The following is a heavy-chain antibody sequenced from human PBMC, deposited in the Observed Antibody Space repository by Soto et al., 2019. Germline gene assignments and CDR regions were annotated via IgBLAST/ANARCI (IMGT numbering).Heavy chain of an antibody. CDR2: MNPNSGNT. J-gene: IGHJ6*03. V-gene: IGHV1-8*01. CDR3: ARAPPYYYYYMDV. Sequence: TGQGLEWMGWMNPNSGNTGYAQKFQGRVTMTRNTSISTAYMELSSLRSEDTAVYYCARAPPYYYYYMDVWGKGTTVTVSS.